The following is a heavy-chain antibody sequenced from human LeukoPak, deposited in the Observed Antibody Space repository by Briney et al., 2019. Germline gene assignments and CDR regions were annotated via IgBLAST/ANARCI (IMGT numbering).Heavy chain of an antibody. V-gene: IGHV4-59*01. D-gene: IGHD3-10*01. CDR2: IYYSGST. CDR1: GGSISSYY. J-gene: IGHJ5*02. CDR3: ARQITMVLFDP. Sequence: PSETLSLTCTVSGGSISSYYWSWIRQPPGKGLEWIGYIYYSGSTNYNPSLKSRVTISVDTSKNQFSLKLSSVTAADTAVYYCARQITMVLFDPWGQGTLVTVSS.